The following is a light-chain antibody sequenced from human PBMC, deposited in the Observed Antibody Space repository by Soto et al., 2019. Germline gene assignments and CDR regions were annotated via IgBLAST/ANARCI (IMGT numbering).Light chain of an antibody. CDR2: EVS. CDR1: KDDVGTYDY. J-gene: IGLJ3*02. V-gene: IGLV2-14*01. Sequence: QPASVSASPGQSITLPCTGTKDDVGTYDYVSWYQHHPGKAPKLIMYEVSHRPSGVSDRFSGSQSGYTASLTISGLQSEDGADYYCSSFTTSHTWVFGGGTQLTVL. CDR3: SSFTTSHTWV.